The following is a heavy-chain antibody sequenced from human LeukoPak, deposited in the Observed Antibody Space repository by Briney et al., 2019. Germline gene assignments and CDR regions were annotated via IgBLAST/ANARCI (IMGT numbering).Heavy chain of an antibody. CDR2: ISPSGSTI. CDR1: GFTFSSYE. J-gene: IGHJ4*02. V-gene: IGHV3-48*03. D-gene: IGHD3-10*01. Sequence: GGSLRLSCAASGFTFSSYEVNWVRQAPGKGLEWVSYISPSGSTIYYADSVKGRFTISRDNAKNSLFQQMNSLRAEDTAVYYCARESGTRNCFDYWGQGTLVTVSS. CDR3: ARESGTRNCFDY.